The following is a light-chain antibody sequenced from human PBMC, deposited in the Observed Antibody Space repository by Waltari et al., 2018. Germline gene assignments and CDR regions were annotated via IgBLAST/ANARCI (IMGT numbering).Light chain of an antibody. CDR2: DAS. V-gene: IGKV3-11*01. J-gene: IGKJ2*01. CDR1: PSVSSY. CDR3: QQRSNWPPYT. Sequence: EIVLTQSPATLSLSPGERATLSCRGSPSVSSYLAWYQQKPGQAPRLLIYDASNRATGIPARFSGSGSGTDFTLTISSLEPEDFAVYYCQQRSNWPPYTFGQGTKLEIK.